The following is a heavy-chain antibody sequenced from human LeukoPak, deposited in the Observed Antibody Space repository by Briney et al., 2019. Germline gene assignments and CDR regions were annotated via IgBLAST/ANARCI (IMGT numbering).Heavy chain of an antibody. CDR2: ISGSGGST. D-gene: IGHD3-22*01. V-gene: IGHV3-23*01. CDR3: AKGDSSGYPHDAFDI. CDR1: GFTFSSYG. Sequence: GGTLRLSCAASGFTFSSYGMSWVRQAPGKGLEWVSAISGSGGSTYYADSVKGRFTISRDNSKNTLYLQMNSLRAEDTAVYYCAKGDSSGYPHDAFDIWGQGTMVTVSS. J-gene: IGHJ3*02.